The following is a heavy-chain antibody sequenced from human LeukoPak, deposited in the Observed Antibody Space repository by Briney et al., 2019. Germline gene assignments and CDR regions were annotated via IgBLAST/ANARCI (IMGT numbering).Heavy chain of an antibody. CDR1: GASISTRNHY. V-gene: IGHV4-39*07. CDR3: ARGGSSFYGYFHF. J-gene: IGHJ4*01. D-gene: IGHD6-6*01. Sequence: KSSETLSLTCTVSGASISTRNHYWGWIRQPPGKGLEWIGSVDYTGNTYYKPSLRSRLTISVDMSRNQFSLILTSVTAADTALYYCARGGSSFYGYFHFWGHGTLVTVSS. CDR2: VDYTGNT.